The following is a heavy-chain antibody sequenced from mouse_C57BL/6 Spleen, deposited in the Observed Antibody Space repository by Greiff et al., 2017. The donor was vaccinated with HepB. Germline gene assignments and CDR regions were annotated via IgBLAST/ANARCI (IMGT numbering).Heavy chain of an antibody. CDR1: CYTFTSYW. J-gene: IGHJ4*01. Sequence: VQLQQSGAELVRPGSSVKLSCKASCYTFTSYWMHWVKPRPIQGLEWIGNIDPSASVTHYNQKFKDKATLTVDKSSSTAYMQLSSLTTEDSAFYDCARLDYGNYDYAMDYWGQGTSVTVSS. CDR2: IDPSASVT. D-gene: IGHD2-1*01. CDR3: ARLDYGNYDYAMDY. V-gene: IGHV1-52*01.